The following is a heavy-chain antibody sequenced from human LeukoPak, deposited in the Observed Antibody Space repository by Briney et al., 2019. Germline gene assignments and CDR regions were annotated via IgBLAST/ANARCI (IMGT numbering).Heavy chain of an antibody. CDR3: ATYYYHYMDF. J-gene: IGHJ6*03. CDR1: GFTFSTFA. CDR2: IKQDGSEK. Sequence: PGGSLRLSCAASGFTFSTFAMSWVRQAPGKGLEWVANIKQDGSEKYYVDSVKGRFTVSRNNAKNSLYLQMNSLRAEDTAVYYCATYYYHYMDFWGKGTTVTVSS. V-gene: IGHV3-7*01.